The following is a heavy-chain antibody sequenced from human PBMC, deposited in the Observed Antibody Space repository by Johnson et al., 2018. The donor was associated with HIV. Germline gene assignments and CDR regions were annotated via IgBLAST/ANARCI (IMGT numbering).Heavy chain of an antibody. CDR2: ISYDGSNK. J-gene: IGHJ3*02. CDR3: ARVRIIYSSSSHAFDI. CDR1: GFTFSSYT. V-gene: IGHV3-30-3*01. D-gene: IGHD6-6*01. Sequence: VQLVESGGGLVQPGGSLRLSCAASGFTFSSYTMHWVRQAPGKGLEWVAVISYDGSNKYYADSVKGRFTISRDNSKNTLYLQMSSLRVEDTAVYCCARVRIIYSSSSHAFDIWGQGTMVTVSS.